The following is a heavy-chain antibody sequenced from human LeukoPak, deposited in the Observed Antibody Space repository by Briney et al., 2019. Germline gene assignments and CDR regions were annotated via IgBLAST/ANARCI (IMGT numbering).Heavy chain of an antibody. J-gene: IGHJ4*02. D-gene: IGHD4-17*01. CDR3: AKGPGSATVTNYFDF. Sequence: GESLRLSCAASGFTFSSYAMSWVRQAPGKGLEWVSAISGSGGSTYYADSVKGRFTISRDNSKDTLNLQMNSLRAEDTAVYYCAKGPGSATVTNYFDFWGQGTLVTVSS. CDR1: GFTFSSYA. V-gene: IGHV3-23*01. CDR2: ISGSGGST.